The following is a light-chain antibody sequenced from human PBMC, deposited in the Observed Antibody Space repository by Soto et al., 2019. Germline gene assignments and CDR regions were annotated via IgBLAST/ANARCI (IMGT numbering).Light chain of an antibody. CDR1: QGISNY. Sequence: DIPMTQSPSSLSASVGDRVTITCRASQGISNYLAWYQQKPGKVPKLLIYAASTLQSGVPSRFSGSGSGTDFTLTISSLQPEDGATYYCQGGAFGQGTKVEIK. J-gene: IGKJ1*01. CDR2: AAS. CDR3: QGGA. V-gene: IGKV1-27*01.